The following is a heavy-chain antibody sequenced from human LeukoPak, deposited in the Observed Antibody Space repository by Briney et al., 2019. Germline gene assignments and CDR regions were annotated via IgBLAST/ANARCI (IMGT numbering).Heavy chain of an antibody. CDR2: STGSGGTT. CDR1: GFTFSSYA. D-gene: IGHD1-14*01. V-gene: IGHV3-23*01. J-gene: IGHJ3*02. CDR3: ARDYHGTAAFDI. Sequence: PGGSLRLSCAASGFTFSSYAMTWVRQAPGKGLEWVSASTGSGGTTYYADSVMGRFTISRDNSKNTLYLQMNSLRAEDTAVYYCARDYHGTAAFDIWGQGTMVTVSS.